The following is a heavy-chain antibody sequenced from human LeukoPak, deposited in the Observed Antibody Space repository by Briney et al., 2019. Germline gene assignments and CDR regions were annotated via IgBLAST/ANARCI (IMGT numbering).Heavy chain of an antibody. CDR2: INPNSGGT. D-gene: IGHD6-13*01. Sequence: ASVKVSCKASGYTFTGYYMHWVRQAPGQGLEWMGWINPNSGGTNYAQKFQGRVTMTRDTSISTAYMELSRLRSDDTAVYYCARADRIAAAGTRYYYYMDVWGKGTTVTVSS. J-gene: IGHJ6*03. CDR3: ARADRIAAAGTRYYYYMDV. CDR1: GYTFTGYY. V-gene: IGHV1-2*02.